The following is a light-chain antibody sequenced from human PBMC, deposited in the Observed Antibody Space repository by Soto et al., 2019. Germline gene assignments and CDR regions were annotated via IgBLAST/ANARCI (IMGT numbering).Light chain of an antibody. CDR2: NNN. Sequence: QSVLTQPPSASGTPGQRVTIACSGSSSNIGSTTVKWYQQLPGTAPKLLIYNNNQRPSGVPDRFSGSKSSTFASLAISGLQSEDEADYYCAAWDDSLNGVVFGGGTKLTVL. CDR3: AAWDDSLNGVV. CDR1: SSNIGSTT. J-gene: IGLJ3*02. V-gene: IGLV1-44*01.